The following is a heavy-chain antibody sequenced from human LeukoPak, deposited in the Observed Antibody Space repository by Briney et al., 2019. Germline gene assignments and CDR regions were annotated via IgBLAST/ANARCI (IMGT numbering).Heavy chain of an antibody. D-gene: IGHD3-22*01. J-gene: IGHJ4*02. CDR1: GFTFTNYW. V-gene: IGHV3-74*01. Sequence: QSGGSLRLSCAASGFTFTNYWMHWVRQAPGEGLMWVSRINSDGSSTSYADSVKGRFTISRDNAKNTLYLQMNSLRAEDTAAYYCARADTSGYAVFDYWGQGALVTVAS. CDR3: ARADTSGYAVFDY. CDR2: INSDGSST.